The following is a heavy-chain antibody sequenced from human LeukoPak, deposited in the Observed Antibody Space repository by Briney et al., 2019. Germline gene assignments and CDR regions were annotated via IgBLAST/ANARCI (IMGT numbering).Heavy chain of an antibody. CDR3: ARDSNYDFWSGYYDWFDP. D-gene: IGHD3-3*01. Sequence: GGSLRLSGAASGFTFSSYWMHWVRQAPGKGLVWVSRINSDGSSTSYADSVKGRFTISRDNAKNTLYLQMNGLRAEDTAVYYCARDSNYDFWSGYYDWFDPWGQGTLVTVSS. V-gene: IGHV3-74*01. CDR2: INSDGSST. J-gene: IGHJ5*02. CDR1: GFTFSSYW.